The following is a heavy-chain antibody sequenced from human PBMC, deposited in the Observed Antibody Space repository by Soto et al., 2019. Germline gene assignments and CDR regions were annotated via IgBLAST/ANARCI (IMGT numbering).Heavy chain of an antibody. CDR3: ARHAPSQYRFGY. D-gene: IGHD3-16*01. J-gene: IGHJ4*02. Sequence: QLQLQESGPGLVKPSETLSLTCTVSGGSISSSSYYWGWIRQPPGKGLEWIGSIYYSGSTYYNPSLKSRVTISVDTSKNQFSLKLSSVTAADTAVYYCARHAPSQYRFGYWGQGTLVTVSS. CDR1: GGSISSSSYY. V-gene: IGHV4-39*01. CDR2: IYYSGST.